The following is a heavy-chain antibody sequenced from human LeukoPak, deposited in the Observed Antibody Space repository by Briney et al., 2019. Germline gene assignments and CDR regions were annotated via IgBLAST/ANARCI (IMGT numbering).Heavy chain of an antibody. CDR3: ARHSLPGHGGSYYKRSYYYGMDV. J-gene: IGHJ6*02. V-gene: IGHV1-18*01. CDR1: GYTFTSYG. CDR2: ISAYNGNT. D-gene: IGHD1-26*01. Sequence: ASVKVSCKASGYTFTSYGISWVRQAPGQGLEWMGWISAYNGNTNYAQKLQGRVTMTTDTSTSTAYMELRSLRSDDTAVYYGARHSLPGHGGSYYKRSYYYGMDVWGQGTTVTVSS.